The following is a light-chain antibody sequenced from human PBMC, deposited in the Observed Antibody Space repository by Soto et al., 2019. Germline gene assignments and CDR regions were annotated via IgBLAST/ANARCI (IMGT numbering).Light chain of an antibody. CDR2: KVS. Sequence: DVVMTQSPLSLPVTLGQPASISCRSSQSLVYTDGSTHLSWFQQRPGQSPRHLIYKVSDRDSGVPDRFSGSASGTDFTLKISRVEAEDVGIYYCMQGTHWPYTFGQGTKLEIK. V-gene: IGKV2-30*01. CDR1: QSLVYTDGSTH. J-gene: IGKJ2*01. CDR3: MQGTHWPYT.